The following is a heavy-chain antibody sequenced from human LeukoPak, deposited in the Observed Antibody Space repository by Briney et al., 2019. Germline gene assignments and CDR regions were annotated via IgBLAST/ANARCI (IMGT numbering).Heavy chain of an antibody. J-gene: IGHJ4*02. D-gene: IGHD2-2*01. CDR2: ISSSGGST. CDR3: ARTYCSSTSCLVDY. CDR1: GFTFSSYS. V-gene: IGHV3-64*01. Sequence: GGSLRLSCAASGFTFSSYSMHWVRQAPGKGLEYVSAISSSGGSTYYANSVKGRFTISRDNSKNTLYLQMGSLRAEDMAVYYCARTYCSSTSCLVDYWGQGTQVTVSS.